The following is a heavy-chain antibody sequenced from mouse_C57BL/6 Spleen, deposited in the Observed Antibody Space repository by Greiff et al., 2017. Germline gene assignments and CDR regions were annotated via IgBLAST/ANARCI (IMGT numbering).Heavy chain of an antibody. D-gene: IGHD1-1*02. CDR1: GYTFTSYW. CDR2: IDPSDSGT. V-gene: IGHV1-52*01. CDR3: ARTGTWYFDD. J-gene: IGHJ2*01. Sequence: QVQLQQPGAELVRPGSSVKLSCKASGYTFTSYWMHWVKQRPIQGLEWIGNIDPSDSGTHYNQKFKDKATLTVDKSSSTAYMQLSSLTSEDSAVYYCARTGTWYFDDWGQGTTLTVSS.